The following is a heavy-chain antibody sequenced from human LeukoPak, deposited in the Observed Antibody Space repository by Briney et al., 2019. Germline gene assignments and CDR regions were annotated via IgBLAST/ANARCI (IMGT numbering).Heavy chain of an antibody. V-gene: IGHV1-69*13. Sequence: GASVKVSCKASGGTFSSYAISWVRQAPGQGLEWMGGIIPIFGTANYAQKFQGRVTITADESTSTAYMELSSLRSEDTAVYYCARTTSLYYDSSGYPHWWFDPWGQGTLVTVSS. CDR2: IIPIFGTA. J-gene: IGHJ5*02. CDR1: GGTFSSYA. CDR3: ARTTSLYYDSSGYPHWWFDP. D-gene: IGHD3-22*01.